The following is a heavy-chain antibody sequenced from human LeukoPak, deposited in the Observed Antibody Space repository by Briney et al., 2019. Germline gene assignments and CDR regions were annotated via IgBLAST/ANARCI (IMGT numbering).Heavy chain of an antibody. CDR2: IYRDGST. CDR1: GFTVSSSY. D-gene: IGHD1-14*01. J-gene: IGHJ6*03. Sequence: GGSLRLSCAASGFTVSSSYMSWVRHAPGRGLECVSDIYRDGSTYYADSVKGRFTISRDNSKKTLYFQMNSLIYEDTAVYYWAKTGFQWGEYFYYMDVWGKGTTVTVSS. CDR3: AKTGFQWGEYFYYMDV. V-gene: IGHV3-66*02.